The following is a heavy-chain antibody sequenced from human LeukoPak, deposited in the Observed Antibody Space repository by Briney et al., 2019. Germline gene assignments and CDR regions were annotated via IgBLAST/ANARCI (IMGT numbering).Heavy chain of an antibody. V-gene: IGHV4-34*01. Sequence: SETLSLTCAVYGGSFSGYYWSWIRQPPGKGLEWIGEINHSGSTNYNPSLKSRVTISVDTSKKHFSLKLSSVTAADTAVYYCARHPGGRQNWFDPWGQGTLVTVSS. CDR1: GGSFSGYY. CDR3: ARHPGGRQNWFDP. CDR2: INHSGST. D-gene: IGHD3-16*01. J-gene: IGHJ5*02.